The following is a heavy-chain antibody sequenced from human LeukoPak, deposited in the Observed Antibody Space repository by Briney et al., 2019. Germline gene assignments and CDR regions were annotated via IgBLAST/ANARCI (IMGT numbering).Heavy chain of an antibody. CDR1: GFTVSTSY. J-gene: IGHJ4*02. Sequence: PGGSLRLSCAASGFTVSTSYMSWVRQAPGKGLECISVISNEGNTYYADSVKGRFSISRDNSKNTVFLEMNSLRAEDTAVYYCARDDTSGGWHEIGNWGQGTLVTVFS. CDR2: ISNEGNT. D-gene: IGHD6-19*01. V-gene: IGHV3-53*01. CDR3: ARDDTSGGWHEIGN.